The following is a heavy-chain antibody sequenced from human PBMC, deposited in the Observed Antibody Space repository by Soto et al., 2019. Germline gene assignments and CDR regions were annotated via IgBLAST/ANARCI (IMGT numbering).Heavy chain of an antibody. CDR2: VYYSGST. V-gene: IGHV4-31*03. Sequence: QMQLQESGPGLVQPSQTLSLTCTVSGGSISSGGYYWSWIRQHPGKGLEWTGYVYYSGSTFYNPSLKSRVTFSVDPSKNQFSLKLTSVTAADPAMYYCARQSGVRGYPLDYWGQGTLVTVSS. CDR3: ARQSGVRGYPLDY. D-gene: IGHD2-8*01. J-gene: IGHJ4*02. CDR1: GGSISSGGYY.